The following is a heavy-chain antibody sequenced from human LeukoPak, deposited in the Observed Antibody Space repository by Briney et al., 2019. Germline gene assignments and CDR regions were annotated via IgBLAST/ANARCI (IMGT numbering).Heavy chain of an antibody. V-gene: IGHV3-53*01. CDR2: IYSGGST. Sequence: PGGSLRLSCAASGFTVSGNYMSWVRQAPGKGLEWVSTIYSGGSTYYADSVEGRFTISRGKSKKTLYLQMNSLRAEDTAVYYCARVEATMGYFDYWGQGTLVTVSS. D-gene: IGHD3-10*01. J-gene: IGHJ4*02. CDR3: ARVEATMGYFDY. CDR1: GFTVSGNY.